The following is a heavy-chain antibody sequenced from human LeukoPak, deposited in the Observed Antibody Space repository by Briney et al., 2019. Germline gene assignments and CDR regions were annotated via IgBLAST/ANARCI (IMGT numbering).Heavy chain of an antibody. CDR2: INPNSGGT. CDR3: TRDRGYDYFFDY. J-gene: IGHJ4*02. CDR1: GYTFTGYY. V-gene: IGHV1-2*06. Sequence: ASVKVSCKASGYTFTGYYMHWVRQAPGHGLEWMGRINPNSGGTNYAQKFQGRVTMTRDTSISTAYMELSRLRSDDTAVYYCTRDRGYDYFFDYWGQGTLVTASS. D-gene: IGHD5-12*01.